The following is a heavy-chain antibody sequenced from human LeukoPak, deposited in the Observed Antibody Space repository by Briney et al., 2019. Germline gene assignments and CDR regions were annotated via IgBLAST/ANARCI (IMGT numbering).Heavy chain of an antibody. Sequence: GGSLRLSCEASGFTFSSYAMTWVRQAPGKGLEWVSAISGNAGGTYYADSVKGRFTISRDNSKNTLYLQMNSLRAEDTAVYYCCTGIVGATTTDYWGQGTLVTVSS. CDR2: ISGNAGGT. CDR1: GFTFSSYA. CDR3: CTGIVGATTTDY. V-gene: IGHV3-23*01. J-gene: IGHJ4*02. D-gene: IGHD1-26*01.